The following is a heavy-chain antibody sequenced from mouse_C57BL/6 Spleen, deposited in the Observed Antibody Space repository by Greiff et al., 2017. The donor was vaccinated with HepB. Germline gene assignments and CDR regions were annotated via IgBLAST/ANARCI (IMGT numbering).Heavy chain of an antibody. J-gene: IGHJ1*03. CDR2: INPYNGGT. V-gene: IGHV1-19*01. CDR1: GYTFTDYY. Sequence: VQLKQSGPVLVKPGASVKMSCKASGYTFTDYYMNWVKQSHGKSLEWIGVINPYNGGTSYNQKFKGKATLTVDKSSCTAYMELNSLTSEDSAVYYCAREDYGSSYGWYFDVWGTGTTVTVSS. D-gene: IGHD1-1*01. CDR3: AREDYGSSYGWYFDV.